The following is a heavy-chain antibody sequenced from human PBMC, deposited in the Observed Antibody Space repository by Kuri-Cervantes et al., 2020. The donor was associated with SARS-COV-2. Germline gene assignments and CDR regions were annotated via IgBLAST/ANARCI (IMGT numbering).Heavy chain of an antibody. Sequence: SVKVSCKASGCTFSSYAISWVRQAPGQGLEWMGRIIPIFGTANYAQKFQGRVTITADKSTSTAYMELSSLISEDTAVYYCAGDPYYYDNSGLMIDYWGQGTLVTVSS. D-gene: IGHD3-22*01. V-gene: IGHV1-69*06. J-gene: IGHJ4*02. CDR3: AGDPYYYDNSGLMIDY. CDR2: IIPIFGTA. CDR1: GCTFSSYA.